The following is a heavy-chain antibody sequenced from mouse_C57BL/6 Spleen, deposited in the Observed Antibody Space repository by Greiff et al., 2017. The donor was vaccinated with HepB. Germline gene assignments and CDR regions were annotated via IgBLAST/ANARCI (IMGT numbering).Heavy chain of an antibody. V-gene: IGHV3-6*01. CDR2: ISYDGSN. CDR1: GYSITSGYY. J-gene: IGHJ4*01. D-gene: IGHD4-1*01. CDR3: ARGELTGYYAMDY. Sequence: VQLQQSGPGLVKPSQSLSLTCSVTGYSITSGYYWNWIRQFPGNKLEWMGYISYDGSNKYNPSLKNRISITRDTSKNQFFLKLNSVTTEDTATYYCARGELTGYYAMDYWGQGTSVTVSS.